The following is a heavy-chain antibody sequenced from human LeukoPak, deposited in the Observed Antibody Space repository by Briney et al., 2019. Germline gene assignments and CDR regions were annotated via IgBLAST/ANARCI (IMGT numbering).Heavy chain of an antibody. CDR2: VWSGGNNK. CDR3: AKDGQVGAIGYFDY. V-gene: IGHV3-33*03. CDR1: GFIFSTYG. D-gene: IGHD1-26*01. J-gene: IGHJ4*02. Sequence: GRSLRLSCAASGFIFSTYGMHWVRQAPGKGLEWVAVVWSGGNNKYYSDSVKGRFTISRDNSKNTLYLQMNSLRAEDTAVYYCAKDGQVGAIGYFDYQRQGTLVTVSS.